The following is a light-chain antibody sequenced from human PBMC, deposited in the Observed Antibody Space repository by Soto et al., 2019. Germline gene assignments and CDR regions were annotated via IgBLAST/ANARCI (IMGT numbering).Light chain of an antibody. CDR2: TAS. Sequence: EIVLTQSPGTLSLSPEERATLSCRASQTIGSYLAWYQQKPGQAPRLLIYTASNRAAGVPARFSGSGSGTDFTLAVSSLEPEDFAVYYCQQSTKWPPSNTFGQGTRLEIK. CDR1: QTIGSY. V-gene: IGKV3-11*01. J-gene: IGKJ5*01. CDR3: QQSTKWPPSNT.